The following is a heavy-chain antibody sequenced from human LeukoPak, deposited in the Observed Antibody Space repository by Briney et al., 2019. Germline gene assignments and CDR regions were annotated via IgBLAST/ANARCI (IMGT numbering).Heavy chain of an antibody. Sequence: PGGSLRLSCATSGFTFDDYAMHWVRHTPGKGLEWVSGISWNSGSIGYADSVKGRFTISRDNAKNSLHLQMNSLRAEDTALYYCAKERSGTYDYWGQGTLVTVSS. J-gene: IGHJ4*02. CDR2: ISWNSGSI. V-gene: IGHV3-9*01. D-gene: IGHD1-26*01. CDR3: AKERSGTYDY. CDR1: GFTFDDYA.